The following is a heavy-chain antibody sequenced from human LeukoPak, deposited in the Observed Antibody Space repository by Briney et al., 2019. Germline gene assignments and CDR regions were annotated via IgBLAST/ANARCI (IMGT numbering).Heavy chain of an antibody. CDR3: ARQYSSGWYFDY. CDR2: IIPIFGTA. D-gene: IGHD6-19*01. J-gene: IGHJ4*02. CDR1: GGTFSSYA. V-gene: IGHV1-69*13. Sequence: SVKVSCKASGGTFSSYAISWVRQAPGQGLEWMGGIIPIFGTANYAQKFQGRVTITADESTSTAYMELSSLRSEDTAVYYCARQYSSGWYFDYWGQGTLVTVSS.